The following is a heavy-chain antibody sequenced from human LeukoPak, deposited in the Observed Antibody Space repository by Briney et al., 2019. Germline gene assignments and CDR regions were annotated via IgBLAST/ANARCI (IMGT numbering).Heavy chain of an antibody. J-gene: IGHJ6*03. Sequence: PSETLSLTCTVSGGSINTPNYYWSWIRQPPGKGLEWIGEINHSGSTNYNPSLKSRVTISVDTSKNQFSLKLSSVTAADTAVYYCASRPIGYYYYMDVWGKGTTVTISS. CDR3: ASRPIGYYYYMDV. CDR1: GGSINTPNYY. D-gene: IGHD5-24*01. CDR2: INHSGST. V-gene: IGHV4-39*01.